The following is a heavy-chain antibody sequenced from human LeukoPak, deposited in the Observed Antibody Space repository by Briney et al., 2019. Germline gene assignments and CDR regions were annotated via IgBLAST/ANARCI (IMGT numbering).Heavy chain of an antibody. CDR2: IYYSGST. Sequence: PSETLSLTCTVSGGSITSNYWSWIRQPPGKGLEWIGYIYYSGSTNYNPSLKSRVTISVDTSKNQFSLKLSSVTAADTAVYYCARQLGYCSSTSCYADKVDYWGQGTLVTVSS. CDR3: ARQLGYCSSTSCYADKVDY. D-gene: IGHD2-2*01. J-gene: IGHJ4*02. CDR1: GGSITSNY. V-gene: IGHV4-59*08.